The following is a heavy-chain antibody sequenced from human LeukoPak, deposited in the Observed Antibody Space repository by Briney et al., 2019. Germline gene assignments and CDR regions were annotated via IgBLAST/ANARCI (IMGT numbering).Heavy chain of an antibody. Sequence: PSETLSLTCAVPGGSISSSNWWSWVRQPPGKGLEWIGEIYHSGSTNYIPSLKSRVTISVDKSKNQFSLRLSSVTAADTAVYYCASKWLGLNYWGQGTLVTVSS. CDR2: IYHSGST. CDR3: ASKWLGLNY. V-gene: IGHV4-4*02. D-gene: IGHD6-19*01. CDR1: GGSISSSNW. J-gene: IGHJ4*02.